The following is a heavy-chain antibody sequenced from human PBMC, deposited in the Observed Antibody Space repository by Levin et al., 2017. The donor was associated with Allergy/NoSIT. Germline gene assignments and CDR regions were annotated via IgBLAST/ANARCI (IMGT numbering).Heavy chain of an antibody. CDR2: SSGSGGST. D-gene: IGHD3-3*01. CDR1: GFTFSSYA. V-gene: IGHV3-23*01. J-gene: IGHJ5*02. CDR3: AKTPSPWRGYYWFDP. Sequence: GGSLRLSCAASGFTFSSYAMSWVRQAQGKGLEWVSASSGSGGSTYYADSVKGRFTISRDNSKNTLYLQMNSLRAEDTAVYYCAKTPSPWRGYYWFDPWGQGTLVTVSS.